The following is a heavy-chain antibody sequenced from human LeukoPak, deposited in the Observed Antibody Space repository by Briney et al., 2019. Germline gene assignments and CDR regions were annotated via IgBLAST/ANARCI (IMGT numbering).Heavy chain of an antibody. Sequence: ASVKVSCKASGGTFSRYAVSWVRQAPGQGLEWMGKIIPIFGTTNYAQKFEGRVTITADESTSTGYMELSSLRSEDTAVYYCASKRGYSYGLDYWGQGTLVTVST. J-gene: IGHJ4*02. CDR3: ASKRGYSYGLDY. D-gene: IGHD5-18*01. CDR2: IIPIFGTT. CDR1: GGTFSRYA. V-gene: IGHV1-69*13.